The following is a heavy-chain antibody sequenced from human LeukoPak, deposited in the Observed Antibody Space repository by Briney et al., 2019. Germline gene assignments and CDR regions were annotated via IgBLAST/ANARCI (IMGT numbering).Heavy chain of an antibody. CDR3: AREWGYGCGGECFSGIQAYYGMDV. V-gene: IGHV3-30*03. CDR2: ISYDGSNK. Sequence: SGGSLRLSCAASGFTFSSYGMHWVRQAPGKGLEWVAVISYDGSNKYYADSVKGRFTISRDNSKNTLYLQMNRLRAEDTAIYYCAREWGYGCGGECFSGIQAYYGMDVWGQGTTVTVSS. J-gene: IGHJ6*02. CDR1: GFTFSSYG. D-gene: IGHD2-15*01.